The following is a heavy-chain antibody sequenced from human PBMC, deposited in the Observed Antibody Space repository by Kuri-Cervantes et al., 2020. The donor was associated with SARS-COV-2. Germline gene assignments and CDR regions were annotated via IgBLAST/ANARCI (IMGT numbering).Heavy chain of an antibody. V-gene: IGHV1-69*04. J-gene: IGHJ3*02. Sequence: SVKVSCKASGGTFSSYAISWVRQAPGQGLEWMRRIIPILGIANYAQKFQGRVTITADKSTSTAYMELSSLRSEDTAVYYCARDLGSSSSPDDAFDIWCQGTMVTVSS. CDR1: GGTFSSYA. CDR3: ARDLGSSSSPDDAFDI. CDR2: IIPILGIA. D-gene: IGHD6-6*01.